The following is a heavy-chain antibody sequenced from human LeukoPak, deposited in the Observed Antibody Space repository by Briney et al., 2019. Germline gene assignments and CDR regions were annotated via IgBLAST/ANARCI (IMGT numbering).Heavy chain of an antibody. V-gene: IGHV4-39*07. J-gene: IGHJ6*03. Sequence: SETLSLTCTVSGGSISSGTYYWGWIRQPPGKGLEWIGSIYYSGSTYYNPSLKGQVTILIDTSKNQFSLKLTSVTAADTAIYYCARLRINYYYMDVWGKGTTVTVSS. CDR3: ARLRINYYYMDV. CDR2: IYYSGST. CDR1: GGSISSGTYY. D-gene: IGHD2-15*01.